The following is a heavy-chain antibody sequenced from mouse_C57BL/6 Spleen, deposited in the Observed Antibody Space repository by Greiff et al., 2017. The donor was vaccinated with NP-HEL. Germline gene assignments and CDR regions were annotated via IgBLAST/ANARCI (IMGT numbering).Heavy chain of an antibody. CDR3: AKGGHYYDYDPYYAMDY. CDR2: IWRGGST. J-gene: IGHJ4*01. CDR1: GFSLTSYG. V-gene: IGHV2-5*01. D-gene: IGHD2-4*01. Sequence: QVQLKESGPGLVQPSQSLSLTCTVSGFSLTSYGVHWVRQSPGTGLEWLGVIWRGGSTDYNAAFMSSLCITKDNSKSQIFFKMNRLQADDTAIYNCAKGGHYYDYDPYYAMDYWGQGTSVTVSS.